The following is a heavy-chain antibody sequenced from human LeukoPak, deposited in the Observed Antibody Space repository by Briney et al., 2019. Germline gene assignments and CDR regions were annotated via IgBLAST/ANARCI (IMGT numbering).Heavy chain of an antibody. D-gene: IGHD3-10*01. J-gene: IGHJ4*02. V-gene: IGHV3-23*01. CDR2: ISGSGGST. Sequence: GGSLRLSCAASGFTFSSYAMSWVRQAPGKGLEWVSSISGSGGSTYYADSVKGRFTISRDNSKNTLYLQVNSLRAEDTAVYYCAKDRAGGHDYWGQGTLVTVPS. CDR3: AKDRAGGHDY. CDR1: GFTFSSYA.